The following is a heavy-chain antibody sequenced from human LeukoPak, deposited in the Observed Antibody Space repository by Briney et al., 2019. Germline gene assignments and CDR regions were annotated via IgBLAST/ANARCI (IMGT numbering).Heavy chain of an antibody. Sequence: GGSLRLSCAASGFTFSTYSMTWVRQAPGKGLEWVSIISGGGDNRYYADSVKGRFTISRDNAKNSLYLQMNSLRAEDTAVYYCARASPSIAAAAYYYYYYMDVWGKGTTVTVSS. CDR3: ARASPSIAAAAYYYYYYMDV. CDR2: ISGGGDNR. CDR1: GFTFSTYS. V-gene: IGHV3-21*05. J-gene: IGHJ6*03. D-gene: IGHD6-13*01.